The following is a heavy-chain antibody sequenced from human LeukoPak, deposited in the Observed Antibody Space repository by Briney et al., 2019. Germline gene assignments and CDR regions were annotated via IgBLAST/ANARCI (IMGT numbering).Heavy chain of an antibody. CDR1: GFNFNDAA. J-gene: IGHJ3*01. CDR3: AKDIQLSA. V-gene: IGHV3-23*01. D-gene: IGHD5-24*01. Sequence: PGGSLRLSCAASGFNFNDAAMSWVRQAPGKGLAWVSLIDSSGSKTYYTDSVRGRFTISRDNSKKTLSLLMNSLRVEDTAIYYCAKDIQLSAWGLGTMVTVSS. CDR2: IDSSGSKT.